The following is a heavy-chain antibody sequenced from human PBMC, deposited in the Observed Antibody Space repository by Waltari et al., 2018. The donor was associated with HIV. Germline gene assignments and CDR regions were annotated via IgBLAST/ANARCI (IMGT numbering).Heavy chain of an antibody. D-gene: IGHD3-3*01. CDR1: GFSFTTYG. V-gene: IGHV3-30*18. Sequence: QVQLVESGGGVVHPGGYLRLSCAASGFSFTTYGMHWVRQAPGSGMEWMEFLARDVNNEFYADPVKGRFTVSRDNSRNTLHLLMDSLRVEDTAIYYCAKSLFGVVKYQNLFDYWAQGTLVTVSS. J-gene: IGHJ4*02. CDR2: LARDVNNE. CDR3: AKSLFGVVKYQNLFDY.